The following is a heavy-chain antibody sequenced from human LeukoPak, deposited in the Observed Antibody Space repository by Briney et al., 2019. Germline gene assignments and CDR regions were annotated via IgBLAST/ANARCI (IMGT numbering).Heavy chain of an antibody. V-gene: IGHV3-74*01. CDR1: GFTFSTYW. CDR2: INSGGDDT. D-gene: IGHD6-19*01. J-gene: IGHJ4*02. CDR3: ARRIGYSSGHSAVYYFDY. Sequence: PGGSLRLSCAASGFTFSTYWMHWVRQAPGKGLVWVSLINSGGDDTRYEDSVKGRFTISRDNAKNTLYLQMNSLRAEDTAVYYCARRIGYSSGHSAVYYFDYWGQGTLVTVSS.